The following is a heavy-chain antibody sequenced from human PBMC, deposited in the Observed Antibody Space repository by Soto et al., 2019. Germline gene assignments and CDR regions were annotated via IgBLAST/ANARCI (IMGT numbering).Heavy chain of an antibody. CDR1: DGSASRFY. CDR3: ARSLTGYTFFDS. J-gene: IGHJ4*02. Sequence: SETLSLTCSVSDGSASRFYWNWIRQPPGKGLEWIGSIFYSGATNYNPSLKSRVTISVGTSKDQFSLNLSSVTAAYTAVYYCARSLTGYTFFDSWGQGTLVTVSS. CDR2: IFYSGAT. D-gene: IGHD3-9*01. V-gene: IGHV4-59*08.